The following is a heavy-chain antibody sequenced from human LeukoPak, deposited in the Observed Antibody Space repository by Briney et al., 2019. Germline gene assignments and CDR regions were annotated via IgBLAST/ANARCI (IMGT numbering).Heavy chain of an antibody. CDR1: GFTFSNYE. Sequence: PGGSLRLSCAASGFTFSNYEMNWVRQAPGKGLEWVSYISSNAASIYYADSVQGRFTISRDNSKNTVYLQMNSLRAEDTAIYYCAKSMGRSGWYGGYWGQGILVTVSS. CDR2: ISSNAASI. V-gene: IGHV3-48*03. J-gene: IGHJ4*02. CDR3: AKSMGRSGWYGGY. D-gene: IGHD6-13*01.